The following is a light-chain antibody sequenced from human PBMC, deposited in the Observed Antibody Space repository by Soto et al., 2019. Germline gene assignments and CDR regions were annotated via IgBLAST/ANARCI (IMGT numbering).Light chain of an antibody. V-gene: IGKV3-15*01. Sequence: IVVTQSAATLSVFPGERATLSCRASQSVGNNFAWYQQKPGQAPRLLIFATSTRATGVPARFSGSGSGTEFTLTISSLQSEDFAVYYCQQYGDWPLTFGGGAKVEIE. J-gene: IGKJ4*01. CDR3: QQYGDWPLT. CDR2: ATS. CDR1: QSVGNN.